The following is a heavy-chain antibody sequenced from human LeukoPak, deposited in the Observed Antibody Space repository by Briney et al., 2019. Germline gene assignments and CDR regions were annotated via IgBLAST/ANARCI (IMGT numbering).Heavy chain of an antibody. V-gene: IGHV3-21*01. CDR1: GFTFSSYE. D-gene: IGHD6-13*01. CDR3: ARITSGIASFDP. Sequence: GGSLRLSCAASGFTFSSYEMNWVRQAPGKGLEWVSSISSSSSYIYYADSVKGRFTISRDNAKNSLYLQMNSLRAEDTAVYYCARITSGIASFDPWGQGTLVTVSS. CDR2: ISSSSSYI. J-gene: IGHJ5*02.